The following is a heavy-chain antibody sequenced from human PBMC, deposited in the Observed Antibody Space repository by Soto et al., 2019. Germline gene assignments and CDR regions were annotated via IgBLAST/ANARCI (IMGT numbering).Heavy chain of an antibody. V-gene: IGHV4-39*01. CDR1: GGSISSSSYY. J-gene: IGHJ6*02. CDR3: ARHGGVRESLFYSYYGMDV. CDR2: IYYSGST. D-gene: IGHD3-10*01. Sequence: SETLSLTCTVSGGSISSSSYYWGWIRQPPGKGLEWIGSIYYSGSTYYNPSLKRGVTISVDTSKNQFSLKLSSVTAADTAVYYCARHGGVRESLFYSYYGMDVWGQGTTVTVSS.